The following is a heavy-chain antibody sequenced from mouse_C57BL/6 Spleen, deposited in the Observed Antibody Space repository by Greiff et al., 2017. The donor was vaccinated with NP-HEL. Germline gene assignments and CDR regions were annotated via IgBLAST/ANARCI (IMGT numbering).Heavy chain of an antibody. Sequence: DVKLVESVAELVRPGASVKLSCTASGFNIKNTYMHWVKQRPEQGLEWIGRIDPANGNTKYAPKFQGKATITADTSSNTAYLQLSSLTSEDTAIYYCAVYYYGSSLYFDYWGQGTTLTVSS. J-gene: IGHJ2*01. CDR1: GFNIKNTY. V-gene: IGHV14-3*01. CDR3: AVYYYGSSLYFDY. CDR2: IDPANGNT. D-gene: IGHD1-1*01.